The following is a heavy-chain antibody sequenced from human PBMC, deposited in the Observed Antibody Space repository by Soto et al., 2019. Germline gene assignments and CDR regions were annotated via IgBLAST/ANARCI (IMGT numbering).Heavy chain of an antibody. D-gene: IGHD3-3*01. V-gene: IGHV3-30*18. CDR2: ISYDGSNK. J-gene: IGHJ4*02. CDR3: AKDLEMAHNGSY. CDR1: GFTFSSYG. Sequence: QVQLVESGGGVVQPGRSLRLSCAASGFTFSSYGMHWVRQAPGNGLEWVAVISYDGSNKYYEDSVKGRFTISRDNSKNTLYLQMNSLRAEDTAVYYCAKDLEMAHNGSYWGQGTLVTVSS.